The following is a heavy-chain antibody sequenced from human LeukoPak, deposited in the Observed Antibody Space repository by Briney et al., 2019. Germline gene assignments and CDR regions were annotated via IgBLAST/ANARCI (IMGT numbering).Heavy chain of an antibody. CDR3: ARWYSSGWYSDY. CDR1: GFTFSNAW. D-gene: IGHD6-19*01. CDR2: VSGTSEYI. V-gene: IGHV3-21*06. Sequence: TGGSLTLSCAASGFTFSNAWMIWVRQAPGKGLEWVSSVSGTSEYIYYADSVRGRFTISRDNAKNTVYLQMNSLRAEDTAVYYCARWYSSGWYSDYWGQGTLVTVSS. J-gene: IGHJ4*02.